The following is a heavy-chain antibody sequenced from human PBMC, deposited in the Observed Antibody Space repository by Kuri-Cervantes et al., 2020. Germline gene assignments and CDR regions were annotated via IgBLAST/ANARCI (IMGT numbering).Heavy chain of an antibody. D-gene: IGHD3-10*01. Sequence: ASVKVSCKASGYTFTSYGISWVRQAPGQGLEWMGWISAYNGNTNYAQNLQGRVTMTTDTSTSTAYMELRSLRSDDTAVYYCAAVTGYYGSGSYSLLDYWGQGTLVTVSS. V-gene: IGHV1-18*01. CDR2: ISAYNGNT. J-gene: IGHJ4*02. CDR1: GYTFTSYG. CDR3: AAVTGYYGSGSYSLLDY.